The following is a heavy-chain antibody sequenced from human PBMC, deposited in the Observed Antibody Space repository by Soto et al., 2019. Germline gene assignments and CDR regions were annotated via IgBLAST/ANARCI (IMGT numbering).Heavy chain of an antibody. V-gene: IGHV4-59*01. CDR2: IYYSGST. Sequence: SETLSLTCTVSGGSISSYYWSWIRQPPGKGLEWIGYIYYSGSTNYNPSLKSRVTISVDTSKNQFSLKLSSVTAADTAVYYCANYSGSYYDWFDPWGHGTTVTVS. D-gene: IGHD1-26*01. CDR1: GGSISSYY. J-gene: IGHJ5*02. CDR3: ANYSGSYYDWFDP.